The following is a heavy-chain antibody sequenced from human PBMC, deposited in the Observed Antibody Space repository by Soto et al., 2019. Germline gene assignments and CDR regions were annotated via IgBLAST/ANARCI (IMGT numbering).Heavy chain of an antibody. CDR2: INLSGGST. CDR3: GRSSGGNCRILLEGSNRFVP. D-gene: IGHD1-7*01. Sequence: KASCKAPRHTFSSYYINWARQAPGQGLDWIGVINLSGGSTVFAQKLQVRVTMTRDTAASTVYMEVSSVVSEDTAVHCCGRSSGGNCRILLEGSNRFVPTGQGTLFTISS. J-gene: IGHJ5*02. V-gene: IGHV1-46*04. CDR1: RHTFSSYY.